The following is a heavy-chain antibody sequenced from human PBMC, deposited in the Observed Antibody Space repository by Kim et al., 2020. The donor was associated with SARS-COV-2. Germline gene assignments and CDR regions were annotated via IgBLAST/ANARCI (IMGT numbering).Heavy chain of an antibody. Sequence: SETLSLTCAVSGGSISSSNWWSWVRQPPGKGLEWIGEIYHSGSTNYNPSLKSRVTISVDKSKNQFSLKLSSVTAADTAVYYCARGNSGTPADYYYGMDVWGQGTTVTVSS. D-gene: IGHD3-10*01. CDR1: GGSISSSNW. CDR3: ARGNSGTPADYYYGMDV. CDR2: IYHSGST. J-gene: IGHJ6*02. V-gene: IGHV4-4*02.